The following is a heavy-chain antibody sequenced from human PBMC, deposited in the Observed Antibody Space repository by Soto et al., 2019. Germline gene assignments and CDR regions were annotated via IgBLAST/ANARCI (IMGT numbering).Heavy chain of an antibody. CDR2: ISSSGSTI. D-gene: IGHD3-10*01. V-gene: IGHV3-48*03. J-gene: IGHJ4*02. CDR3: ARNARDEVLLWFGDYKGHFDY. Sequence: PGGSLRLSCAASGFTFSSYEMNWVRQAPGKGLEWVSYISSSGSTIYYADSVKGRFTISRDNAKNSLYLQMNSLRAEDTAVYYCARNARDEVLLWFGDYKGHFDYWGQGTLVTVSS. CDR1: GFTFSSYE.